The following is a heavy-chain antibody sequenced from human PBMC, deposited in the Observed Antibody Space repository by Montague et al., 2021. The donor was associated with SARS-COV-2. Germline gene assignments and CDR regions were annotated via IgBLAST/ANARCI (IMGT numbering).Heavy chain of an antibody. CDR2: IYDSGST. V-gene: IGHV4-59*02. J-gene: IGHJ4*02. CDR1: GSSVRSYY. CDR3: ARESTVTTFGGPYYIDS. Sequence: SETLSLTCIVSGSSVRSYYWSWIRQPPGKGLEWIGYIYDSGSTNYNPSLKSRITISVDTSKSQFSLKLSSVTAADTAVYYCARESTVTTFGGPYYIDSWGQGTLVTVSA. D-gene: IGHD4-17*01.